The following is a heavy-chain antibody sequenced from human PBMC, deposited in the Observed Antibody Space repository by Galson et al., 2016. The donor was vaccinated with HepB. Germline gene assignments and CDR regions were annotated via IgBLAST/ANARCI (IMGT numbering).Heavy chain of an antibody. Sequence: SGAEVKRPGESLKISCEGSGYNFTSYWIGWVRQMPGKGLEWMGIIYPGDSNTRYNPSFQGQVTISVDKSIRTAYMQWSSLKASDTAIYYCARARALTISRPSYFYYGLDLWGNGTLVTVSS. V-gene: IGHV5-51*01. CDR1: GYNFTSYW. CDR2: IYPGDSNT. CDR3: ARARALTISRPSYFYYGLDL. J-gene: IGHJ6*04. D-gene: IGHD1-14*01.